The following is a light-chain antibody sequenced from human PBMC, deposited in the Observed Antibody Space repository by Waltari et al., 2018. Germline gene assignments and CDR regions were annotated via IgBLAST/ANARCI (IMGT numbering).Light chain of an antibody. J-gene: IGKJ2*03. Sequence: IQMTQSPSSLSTSVGDRVTITCRASQSVYPFLNWYQQKPGKSPKILIYDSSKLQTGGPSRFSGSGSWTDFTLTISSVQPEDFATYFCLQTYTTPYSFGQGT. V-gene: IGKV1-39*01. CDR2: DSS. CDR1: QSVYPF. CDR3: LQTYTTPYS.